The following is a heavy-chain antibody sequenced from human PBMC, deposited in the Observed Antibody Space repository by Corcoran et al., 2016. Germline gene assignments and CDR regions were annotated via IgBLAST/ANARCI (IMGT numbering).Heavy chain of an antibody. D-gene: IGHD6-19*01. CDR1: GYSFTSYW. J-gene: IGHJ6*02. Sequence: EVQLVQSGADVKKPGESLKISCKGSGYSFTSYWIGWVRQMPGKGLEWLGIIYPGDSDTRYSPSFQGQVTISADTSISTAYLQWSSLKASDTAMYYCARATAVAGTFRDDYGMDVWGQGTAVTVSS. CDR3: ARATAVAGTFRDDYGMDV. V-gene: IGHV5-51*01. CDR2: IYPGDSDT.